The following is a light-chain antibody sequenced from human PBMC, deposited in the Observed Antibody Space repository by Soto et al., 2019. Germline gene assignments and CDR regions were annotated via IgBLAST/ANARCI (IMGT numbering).Light chain of an antibody. Sequence: QSVLTQPHSVSAAPGQKVTISCSGSSSNIGNNYVSWYQQLLGTAPKLLIYDNNKRPSGIPDRLSGSKSGTSATLGITGLQTGDEADYYYGTCDSSLSAGLFGGGTKLTVL. J-gene: IGLJ2*01. CDR3: GTCDSSLSAGL. CDR1: SSNIGNNY. CDR2: DNN. V-gene: IGLV1-51*01.